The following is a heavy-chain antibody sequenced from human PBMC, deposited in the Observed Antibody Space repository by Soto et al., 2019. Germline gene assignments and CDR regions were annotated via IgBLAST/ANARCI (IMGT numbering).Heavy chain of an antibody. CDR2: IYYSGST. Sequence: PSETLSLTCTVSGGSISSYYWSWIRQPPGKGLEWIGYIYYSGSTNYNPSLKSRVTISVDTSKNQFSLKPSSVTAADTAVYYCARVGYSGYDYYYYYGMDVWGQGTTVTVSS. CDR3: ARVGYSGYDYYYYYGMDV. J-gene: IGHJ6*02. V-gene: IGHV4-59*01. D-gene: IGHD5-12*01. CDR1: GGSISSYY.